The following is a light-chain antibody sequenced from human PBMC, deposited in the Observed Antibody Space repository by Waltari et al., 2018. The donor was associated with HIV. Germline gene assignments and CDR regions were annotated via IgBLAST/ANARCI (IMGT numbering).Light chain of an antibody. CDR1: QNINRY. CDR3: QQTYSAPWT. J-gene: IGKJ1*01. V-gene: IGKV1-39*01. CDR2: GSS. Sequence: DIQTTQSPSSLSASVGDRVTITCRASQNINRYLNWYQQKSGKAPNLLINGSSTLQSGVPSRFSGSVSGTDFTLTISGLHPEDFATYYCQQTYSAPWTFAQGTKVEI.